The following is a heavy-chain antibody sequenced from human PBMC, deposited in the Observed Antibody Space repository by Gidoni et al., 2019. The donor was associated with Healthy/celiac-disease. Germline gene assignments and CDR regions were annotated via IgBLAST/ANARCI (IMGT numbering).Heavy chain of an antibody. Sequence: EVQLVESGGGLVKPGGSLRLSCAASGFTFSSYSMNWVRQAPGKGLEWVSSISSSSSYIYYADSVKGRFTISRDNAKNSLYLQMNSLRAEDTAVYYCARDEKTPLGYYYGMDVWGQGTTVTVSS. J-gene: IGHJ6*02. CDR3: ARDEKTPLGYYYGMDV. CDR2: ISSSSSYI. V-gene: IGHV3-21*01. CDR1: GFTFSSYS. D-gene: IGHD2-15*01.